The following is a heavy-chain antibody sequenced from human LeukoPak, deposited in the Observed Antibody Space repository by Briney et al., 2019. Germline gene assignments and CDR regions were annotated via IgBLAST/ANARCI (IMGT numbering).Heavy chain of an antibody. CDR2: IYYSGST. Sequence: SETLSLTCTVSGGSISSYYWSWIRQPPGKGLEWIGYIYYSGSTNYNPSLKSRVTISVDTSKNQFSLKLSSVTAADTAVYYCARAGDCYVLGVCDAFDIWGQGTMVTVSS. D-gene: IGHD2-21*02. J-gene: IGHJ3*02. V-gene: IGHV4-59*12. CDR3: ARAGDCYVLGVCDAFDI. CDR1: GGSISSYY.